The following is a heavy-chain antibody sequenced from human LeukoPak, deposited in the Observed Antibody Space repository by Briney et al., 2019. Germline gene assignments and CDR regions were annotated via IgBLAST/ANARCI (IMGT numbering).Heavy chain of an antibody. V-gene: IGHV3-33*01. CDR3: ARARSVVIPSGDAFDI. J-gene: IGHJ3*02. D-gene: IGHD2-21*01. CDR1: GFTFSSYG. CDR2: IWYDGSNK. Sequence: PGGSLRLSCAASGFTFSSYGMHWVRQAPGKGLEWVAVIWYDGSNKYYEDSVKGRFTISRDNSKNTLYLQMNSLRAEDTAVYYCARARSVVIPSGDAFDIWGQGTMVTVSS.